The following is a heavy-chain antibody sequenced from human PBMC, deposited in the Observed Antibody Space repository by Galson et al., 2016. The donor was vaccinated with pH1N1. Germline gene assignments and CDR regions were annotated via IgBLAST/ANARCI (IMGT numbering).Heavy chain of an antibody. D-gene: IGHD1-26*01. CDR3: ARVYSRGGTYYPDAFDI. Sequence: SVKVSCKASGYTFTGYYMHWVRQAPGQGLEWMGRINPNSGGTNYAQKFQGRVTMTRDTSISTAYMELSRLRSDDTAVYYCARVYSRGGTYYPDAFDIGGQGTMVTVSS. V-gene: IGHV1-2*06. CDR2: INPNSGGT. CDR1: GYTFTGYY. J-gene: IGHJ3*02.